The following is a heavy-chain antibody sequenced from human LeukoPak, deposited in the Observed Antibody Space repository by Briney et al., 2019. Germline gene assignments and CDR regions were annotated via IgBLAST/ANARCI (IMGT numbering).Heavy chain of an antibody. Sequence: GGSLRLSCAASGFTFSNYWMHWVRQAPGKGLEWVSVIYSGGSTYYADSVKGRFTISRDNSKNTLYLQMNSLRAEDTAVYYCARVPSVGYNQDYWGQGTLVTVSS. D-gene: IGHD5-24*01. V-gene: IGHV3-66*01. CDR2: IYSGGST. CDR1: GFTFSNYW. J-gene: IGHJ4*02. CDR3: ARVPSVGYNQDY.